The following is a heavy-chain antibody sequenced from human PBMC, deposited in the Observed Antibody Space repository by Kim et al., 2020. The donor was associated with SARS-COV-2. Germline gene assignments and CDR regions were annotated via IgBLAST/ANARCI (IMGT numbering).Heavy chain of an antibody. J-gene: IGHJ6*02. V-gene: IGHV1-69*13. Sequence: SVKVSCKASGGTFSSYAISWVRQAPGQGLEWMGGIIPIFGTANYAQKFQGRVTITADESTSTAYMELSSLRSEDTAVYYCASDNWIVGGYYYGMDVWGQGTTVTVSS. CDR1: GGTFSSYA. CDR2: IIPIFGTA. CDR3: ASDNWIVGGYYYGMDV. D-gene: IGHD1-20*01.